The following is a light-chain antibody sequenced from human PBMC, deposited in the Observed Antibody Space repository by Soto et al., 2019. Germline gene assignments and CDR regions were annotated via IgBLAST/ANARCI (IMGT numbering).Light chain of an antibody. Sequence: DIQMTQSPSSLSASVGDRVTITCRASESISRHLNWYQQKPGKAPNLLIDAASTLQNGVPSRFXGSGSGTDFTLTISSLQPEDFATYYCQQSYSTLSISFGQGTRLEIK. CDR1: ESISRH. CDR2: AAS. J-gene: IGKJ5*01. V-gene: IGKV1-39*01. CDR3: QQSYSTLSIS.